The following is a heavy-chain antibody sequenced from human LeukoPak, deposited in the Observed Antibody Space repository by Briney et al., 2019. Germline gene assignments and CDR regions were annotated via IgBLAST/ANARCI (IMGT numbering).Heavy chain of an antibody. CDR3: ARYSSSWYGYFYYYMDV. D-gene: IGHD6-13*01. J-gene: IGHJ6*03. CDR2: IYYSGST. CDR1: GGSISSYY. V-gene: IGHV4-59*01. Sequence: SETLSLTCTVSGGSISSYYWSWIRQPPGKGLEWIGYIYYSGSTNYNPSLKSRVTISVDTSKNQFSLKLSSVTAADTAVYYCARYSSSWYGYFYYYMDVWGKGTTVTVSS.